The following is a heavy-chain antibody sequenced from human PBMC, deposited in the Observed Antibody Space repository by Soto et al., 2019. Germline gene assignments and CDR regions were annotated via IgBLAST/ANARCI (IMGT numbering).Heavy chain of an antibody. V-gene: IGHV4-34*01. CDR2: INHSGST. CDR3: ARGLCSSTSCYLLQLYGMDV. J-gene: IGHJ6*02. Sequence: SETLSLTCAVYGGSFSGYYWSWIRQPPGKGLEWIGEINHSGSTNYNPSLKSRVTISVDTSKNQFSLKLSSVTAADTAVYYCARGLCSSTSCYLLQLYGMDVWGQGTTVTVSS. D-gene: IGHD2-2*01. CDR1: GGSFSGYY.